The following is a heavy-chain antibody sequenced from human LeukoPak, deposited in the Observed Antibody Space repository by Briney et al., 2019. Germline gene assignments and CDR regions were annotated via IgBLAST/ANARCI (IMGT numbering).Heavy chain of an antibody. J-gene: IGHJ4*02. CDR1: GFTFSDYS. D-gene: IGHD3-9*01. CDR3: ASPSDPYDILTGYYY. V-gene: IGHV3-21*01. CDR2: ISSSSSYI. Sequence: GGSLRLSCAASGFTFSDYSMNWVRQAPGKGLEWVSSISSSSSYIYYADSVKGRFTISRDNAKNSLYLQMNSLRAEDTAVYYCASPSDPYDILTGYYYWGQGTLVTVSS.